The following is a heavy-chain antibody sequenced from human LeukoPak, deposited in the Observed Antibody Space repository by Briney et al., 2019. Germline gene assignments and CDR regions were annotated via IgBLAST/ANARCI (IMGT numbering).Heavy chain of an antibody. CDR1: GFTFSSYA. J-gene: IGHJ4*02. CDR2: ISGSGGST. Sequence: GGSLRLSCAASGFTFSSYAMSWGRQSPGNCLKPVSAISGSGGSTYYADSVKGRFTISRDNSKNTLYLQMNSLRAEDTAVYYCAKDGGIAARPYYFDYWGQGTLVTVSS. CDR3: AKDGGIAARPYYFDY. D-gene: IGHD6-6*01. V-gene: IGHV3-23*01.